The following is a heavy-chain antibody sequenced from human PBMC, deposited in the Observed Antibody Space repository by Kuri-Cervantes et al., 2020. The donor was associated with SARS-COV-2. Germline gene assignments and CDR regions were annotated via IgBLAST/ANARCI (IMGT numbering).Heavy chain of an antibody. CDR1: GFTFSSYG. Sequence: GGSLRLSCAASGFTFSSYGMHWVRQAPGKGLEWVAVIWYDGSNKYYADSVKGRFTISRDNSKNTLYLQMNSLRAEDTAVCYCAREEYSSSWWGELGPFDHWGQGTLVTVSS. J-gene: IGHJ4*02. D-gene: IGHD6-13*01. V-gene: IGHV3-33*08. CDR3: AREEYSSSWWGELGPFDH. CDR2: IWYDGSNK.